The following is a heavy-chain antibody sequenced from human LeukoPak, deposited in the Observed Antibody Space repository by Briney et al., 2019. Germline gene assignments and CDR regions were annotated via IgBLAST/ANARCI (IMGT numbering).Heavy chain of an antibody. CDR1: GFTFGSYG. CDR3: TRYNNDHFDY. CDR2: IAYDGSRA. Sequence: GGSLRLSCAGSGFTFGSYGMHWVRQTPGKGLGRVAVIAYDGSRAFYADSVKGRFTISRDNSKNTMSVQMDDLRAEDTAVYYCTRYNNDHFDYWGQGTLVTVSS. D-gene: IGHD1-14*01. J-gene: IGHJ4*02. V-gene: IGHV3-33*01.